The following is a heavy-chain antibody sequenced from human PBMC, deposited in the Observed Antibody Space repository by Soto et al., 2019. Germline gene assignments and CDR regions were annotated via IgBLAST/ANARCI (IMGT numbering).Heavy chain of an antibody. V-gene: IGHV3-13*01. CDR2: IGTAGDT. D-gene: IGHD3-3*01. J-gene: IGHJ4*02. CDR3: ARAGHYDFWSGALYYFDY. CDR1: GFTFSSYD. Sequence: GGSLRLSCAASGFTFSSYDMHWVRQATGKGLEWVSAIGTAGDTYYPGSVKGRFTISRENAKNSLYLQMNSLRAGDTAVYYCARAGHYDFWSGALYYFDYWGQGTLVTVSS.